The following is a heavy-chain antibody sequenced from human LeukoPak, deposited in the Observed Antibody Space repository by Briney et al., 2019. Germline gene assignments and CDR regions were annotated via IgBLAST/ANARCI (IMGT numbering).Heavy chain of an antibody. CDR3: AKLPVAGLYFDY. D-gene: IGHD6-19*01. CDR1: GFTFSSYA. Sequence: GGSLRLSCAASGFTFSSYAMSWVRQAPGKGLEWVSAISGSGGSTYYADSVKGRFTISRDNSKNTLYLQMNSLRVEDTAVYYCAKLPVAGLYFDYWGQGTLVTVSS. CDR2: ISGSGGST. J-gene: IGHJ4*02. V-gene: IGHV3-23*01.